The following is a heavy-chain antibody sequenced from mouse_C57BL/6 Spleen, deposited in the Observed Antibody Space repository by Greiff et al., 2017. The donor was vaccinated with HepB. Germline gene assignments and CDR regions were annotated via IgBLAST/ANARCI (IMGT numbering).Heavy chain of an antibody. CDR2: IYPGDGDT. V-gene: IGHV1-82*01. J-gene: IGHJ3*01. CDR3: AKGATMASWFAY. D-gene: IGHD2-1*01. Sequence: QVQLQQSGPELVKPGASVKISCKASGYAFSSSWMNWVKQRPGKGLEWIGRIYPGDGDTNYNGKFKGKATLTADKSSSTAYMQLSSLTSEDSAVYVCAKGATMASWFAYWGQGTLVTVSA. CDR1: GYAFSSSW.